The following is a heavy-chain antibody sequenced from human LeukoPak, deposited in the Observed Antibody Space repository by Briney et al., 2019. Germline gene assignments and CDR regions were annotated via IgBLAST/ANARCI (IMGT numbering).Heavy chain of an antibody. V-gene: IGHV4-31*03. CDR1: GGSISSGGYY. Sequence: SETLSLTCTVSGGSISSGGYYWSWIRQHPGKGLEWIGYIYYSGSTYYNPSLKSRVTISVDTSKNQFSLKLSSVTAADTAVYYCARVVEVPAAPFFDYWGQGTLVTVSS. J-gene: IGHJ4*02. D-gene: IGHD2-2*01. CDR3: ARVVEVPAAPFFDY. CDR2: IYYSGST.